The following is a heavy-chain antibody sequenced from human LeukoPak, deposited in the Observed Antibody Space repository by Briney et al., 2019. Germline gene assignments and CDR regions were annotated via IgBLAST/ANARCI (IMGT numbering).Heavy chain of an antibody. V-gene: IGHV3-30*03. J-gene: IGHJ4*02. Sequence: PGGSLRLSCAASGSTFSSYGMHWVRQAPGKGLEWVAVISYDGSNKYYADSVKGRFTISRDNSKNTLYLQMNSLRAEDTAVYYCARDVASYGFDYWGQGTLVTVSS. D-gene: IGHD5-18*01. CDR2: ISYDGSNK. CDR3: ARDVASYGFDY. CDR1: GSTFSSYG.